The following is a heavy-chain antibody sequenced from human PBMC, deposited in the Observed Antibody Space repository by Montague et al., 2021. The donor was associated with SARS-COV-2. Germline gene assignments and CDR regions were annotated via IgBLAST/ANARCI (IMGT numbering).Heavy chain of an antibody. CDR3: ARRPSGYDRDDAFDI. Sequence: SETLSLTCTVSGGSISSSSYYWGWIRQPPGKGLEWIGSIYYSGSTYYNPSLKSRVTISVDTSMNQFSLKLSSVTAADTAVYYCARRPSGYDRDDAFDIWGQGTMGTVSS. J-gene: IGHJ3*02. V-gene: IGHV4-39*01. CDR2: IYYSGST. CDR1: GGSISSSSYY. D-gene: IGHD5-12*01.